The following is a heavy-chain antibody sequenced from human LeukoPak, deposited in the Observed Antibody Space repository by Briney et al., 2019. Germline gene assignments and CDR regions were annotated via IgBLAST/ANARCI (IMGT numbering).Heavy chain of an antibody. J-gene: IGHJ4*02. CDR2: ISATGGST. D-gene: IGHD6-19*01. CDR1: GFTFSSYA. CDR3: AKDRSSSGWYALDN. Sequence: GGSLRLSCAASGFTFSSYAINWVRKAPGKGLEWVSAISATGGSTNYADSVKGRFTIARDNSKNTLYMQMNSLRDEDTAVYYCAKDRSSSGWYALDNWGQGTLVTVAS. V-gene: IGHV3-23*01.